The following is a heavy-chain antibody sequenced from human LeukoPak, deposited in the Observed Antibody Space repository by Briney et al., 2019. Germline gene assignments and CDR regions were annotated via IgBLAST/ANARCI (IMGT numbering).Heavy chain of an antibody. Sequence: PSETLSLTCTVSGGSIRSYYWSWSRQPPGKGLEWIGFIYYSGDTCYNPSLKSRVTISVDTSKNQFSLKLSSVTAADTAVYYCARARPGNGGGNFDYWGQGTLVTVSS. CDR2: IYYSGDT. CDR1: GGSIRSYY. V-gene: IGHV4-59*01. J-gene: IGHJ4*02. CDR3: ARARPGNGGGNFDY.